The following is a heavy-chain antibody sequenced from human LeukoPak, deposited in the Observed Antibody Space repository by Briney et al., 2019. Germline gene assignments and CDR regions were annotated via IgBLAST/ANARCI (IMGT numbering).Heavy chain of an antibody. CDR3: ARGHLMTTVTTNYDY. D-gene: IGHD4-11*01. CDR2: INPNSGGT. CDR1: GHTFTGYY. J-gene: IGHJ4*02. V-gene: IGHV1-2*02. Sequence: ASVKVSCKASGHTFTGYYMHWVRQAPGQGLEWMGWINPNSGGTNYAQKFQGRVTMTRDTSISTAYMELSRLRSDDTAVYYCARGHLMTTVTTNYDYWGQGTLVTVSS.